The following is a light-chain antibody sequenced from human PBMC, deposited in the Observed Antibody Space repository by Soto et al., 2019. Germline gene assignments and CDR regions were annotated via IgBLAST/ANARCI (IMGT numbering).Light chain of an antibody. CDR2: DVS. J-gene: IGLJ2*01. Sequence: QSVLTQPASVSGSPGQSITISCTGTSSDVGGYNYVSWYQQHPGKAPKLMIYDVSNRPSGVSNRFSGSKSGNTASLPISGLQAEDEADYYCCSYTGSSTPVVFGGGTKLTVL. V-gene: IGLV2-14*03. CDR3: CSYTGSSTPVV. CDR1: SSDVGGYNY.